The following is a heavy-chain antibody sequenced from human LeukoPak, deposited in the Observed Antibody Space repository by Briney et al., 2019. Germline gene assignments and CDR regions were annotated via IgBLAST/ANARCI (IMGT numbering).Heavy chain of an antibody. Sequence: ASVKVSCKASGYTFTSYYMHWVRQAPGQGLEWMGGISTYNGNTNYAQKLQGRVTMTTDTSTSTAYMELRSLRSDDTAVYYCARETYYYDSSGYWGDAFDIWGQGTMVTVSS. D-gene: IGHD3-22*01. CDR2: ISTYNGNT. CDR1: GYTFTSYY. J-gene: IGHJ3*02. CDR3: ARETYYYDSSGYWGDAFDI. V-gene: IGHV1-18*04.